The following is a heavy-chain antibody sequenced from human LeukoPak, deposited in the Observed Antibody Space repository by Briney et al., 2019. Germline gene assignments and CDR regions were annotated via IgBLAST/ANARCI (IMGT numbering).Heavy chain of an antibody. V-gene: IGHV4-34*01. CDR2: INHSGST. CDR1: GFSLSNYW. CDR3: ARRVDCSSTSCYVADAFDI. J-gene: IGHJ3*02. D-gene: IGHD2-2*01. Sequence: GSLRLSCAASGFSLSNYWMNWVRQAPGKGLEWIGEINHSGSTNYNPSLKSRVTISLDTSKNQFSLRLSSVTAADTAVYYCARRVDCSSTSCYVADAFDIWGQGTMVTVSS.